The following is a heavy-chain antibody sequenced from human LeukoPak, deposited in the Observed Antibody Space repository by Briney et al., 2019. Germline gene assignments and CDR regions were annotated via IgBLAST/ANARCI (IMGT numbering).Heavy chain of an antibody. Sequence: GASVKVSCKASGYTFTTYGISWVRQAPGRGLEWMGWSSAYNGKTTYAQKFQGRVTMTTDTSTTTAYMELRSLRSDDTAVYYCARDGTSSWYVYWGQGTLVTVSS. D-gene: IGHD6-13*01. J-gene: IGHJ4*02. CDR1: GYTFTTYG. V-gene: IGHV1-18*01. CDR3: ARDGTSSWYVY. CDR2: SSAYNGKT.